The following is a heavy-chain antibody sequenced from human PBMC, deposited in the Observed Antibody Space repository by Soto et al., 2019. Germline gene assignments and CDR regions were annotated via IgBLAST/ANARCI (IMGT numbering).Heavy chain of an antibody. Sequence: QVTLKESGPVLVKPTETLTLTCTVSGFSLSNARMGVSWIRQPPGKALEWLAHIFSNDEKSYSRSRKSRLTISKDTSKSQVVLTMTNMDPVDTATYYCARTLVVPAAIPFDYWGQGTLVTVSS. V-gene: IGHV2-26*01. J-gene: IGHJ4*02. CDR1: GFSLSNARMG. CDR2: IFSNDEK. CDR3: ARTLVVPAAIPFDY. D-gene: IGHD2-2*01.